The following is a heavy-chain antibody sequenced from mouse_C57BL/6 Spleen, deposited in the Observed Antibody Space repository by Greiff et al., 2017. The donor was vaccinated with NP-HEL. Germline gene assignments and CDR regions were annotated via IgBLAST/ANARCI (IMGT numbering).Heavy chain of an antibody. Sequence: VKLQQPGAELVMPGASVKLSCKASGYTFTSYWMHWVKQTPGQGLEWIGEIDPSDSYTNYNQKFKGKSTLTVDKSSSTAYLQLSSLTSEDSAVYYCARSLLLRPFAYWGQGTLVTVSA. D-gene: IGHD1-1*01. V-gene: IGHV1-69*01. J-gene: IGHJ3*01. CDR2: IDPSDSYT. CDR1: GYTFTSYW. CDR3: ARSLLLRPFAY.